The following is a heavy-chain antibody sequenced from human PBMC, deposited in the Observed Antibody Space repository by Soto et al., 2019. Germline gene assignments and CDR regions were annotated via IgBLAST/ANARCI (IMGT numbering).Heavy chain of an antibody. J-gene: IGHJ4*02. CDR3: ARDEPTAAGLNY. CDR1: GYTFTSYA. V-gene: IGHV1-3*01. CDR2: INAGNGNT. Sequence: ASVKVSCKASGYTFTSYAMHWVRQAPGQRLEWMGWINAGNGNTKYSQKFQGRVTITRDTSASTAYMELSSLRSEDTAVYYCARDEPTAAGLNYWGQGTLVTVS. D-gene: IGHD6-13*01.